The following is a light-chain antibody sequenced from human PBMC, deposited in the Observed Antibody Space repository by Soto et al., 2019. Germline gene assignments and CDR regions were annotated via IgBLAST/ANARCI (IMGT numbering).Light chain of an antibody. J-gene: IGLJ7*01. Sequence: QSALTQPASVSGSPGQSITISCTGTSSDVGSYNLVSWYQHHPGKAPKLMIYEGSKRPSGVSHRFSGSKSGNTASLTISGLQAEDEADYYCCSYAGGSTMFGGGTQLTVL. CDR3: CSYAGGSTM. CDR2: EGS. V-gene: IGLV2-23*01. CDR1: SSDVGSYNL.